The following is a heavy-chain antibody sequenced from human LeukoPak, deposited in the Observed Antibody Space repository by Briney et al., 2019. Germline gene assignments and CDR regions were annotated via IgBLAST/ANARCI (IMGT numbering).Heavy chain of an antibody. D-gene: IGHD3-9*01. J-gene: IGHJ4*02. V-gene: IGHV3-23*01. Sequence: GGSLRLSCAASGFTFSSYAMSWVRQAPGRGLEWVSAISGSGGSTYYADAVKGRFTISRDNPKKSLYLQMNALRYEDTAIYYCARDHDWAFDLWGQGTLVTVSS. CDR1: GFTFSSYA. CDR3: ARDHDWAFDL. CDR2: ISGSGGST.